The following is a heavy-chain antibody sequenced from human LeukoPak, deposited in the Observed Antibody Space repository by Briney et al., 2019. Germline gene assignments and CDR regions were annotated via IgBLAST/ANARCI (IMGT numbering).Heavy chain of an antibody. CDR1: GYSFTSYW. J-gene: IGHJ4*02. CDR3: ARLIGYCSGGSCDNRIDY. D-gene: IGHD2-15*01. Sequence: PGESLKISCKGSGYSFTSYWIGWVRQMPGKGLEWMGIIYPGDSDTRYSPSFQGQVTISADKSISTAYLQWSSLKASDTAMCYCARLIGYCSGGSCDNRIDYWGQGTLVTVSS. CDR2: IYPGDSDT. V-gene: IGHV5-51*01.